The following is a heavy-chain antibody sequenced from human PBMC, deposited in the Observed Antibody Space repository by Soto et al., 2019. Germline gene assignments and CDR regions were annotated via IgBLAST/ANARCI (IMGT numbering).Heavy chain of an antibody. J-gene: IGHJ4*02. CDR3: AKGLHYDFWSGSSHHFDY. CDR2: TSGSGSAT. V-gene: IGHV3-23*01. Sequence: PGGSLRLSFAASEFTFSTYGMTWVRQGAGKGLEWVSATSGSGSATYYADSVKGRFTISKDKVDNILYMQMNSLRAEDTAIYYCAKGLHYDFWSGSSHHFDYWGQGTQVTVSS. CDR1: EFTFSTYG. D-gene: IGHD3-3*01.